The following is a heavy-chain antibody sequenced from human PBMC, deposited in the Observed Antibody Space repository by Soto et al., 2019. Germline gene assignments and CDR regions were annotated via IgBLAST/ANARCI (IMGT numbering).Heavy chain of an antibody. Sequence: ASVKVSCEASGDTRTDFSMHWVRQAPGQRSEWMGWLSVGNGDTKYSQKFQRRVTITRDTSARTAYMELSNLRSEDTAVYYCATSEGDCGGRSCYKDFYFYGMDVWGQGPKVTVYS. CDR1: GDTRTDFS. V-gene: IGHV1-3*01. CDR3: ATSEGDCGGRSCYKDFYFYGMDV. J-gene: IGHJ6*02. CDR2: LSVGNGDT. D-gene: IGHD2-21*01.